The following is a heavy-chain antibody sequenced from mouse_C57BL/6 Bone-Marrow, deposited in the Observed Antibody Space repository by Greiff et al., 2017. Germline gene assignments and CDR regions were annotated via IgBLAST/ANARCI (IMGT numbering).Heavy chain of an antibody. CDR1: GYSFTDYN. CDR3: ARSGYYGSSPYYLDY. Sequence: VQLQQSGPELVKPGASVKISCKASGYSFTDYNMNWVKQSNGKSLEWIGVINPNYGTTSYNQKFKGKATLTVDQSSSTAYMQLNSLTSEDSAVYDDARSGYYGSSPYYLDYWGQGTTLTVTA. J-gene: IGHJ2*01. V-gene: IGHV1-39*01. D-gene: IGHD1-1*01. CDR2: INPNYGTT.